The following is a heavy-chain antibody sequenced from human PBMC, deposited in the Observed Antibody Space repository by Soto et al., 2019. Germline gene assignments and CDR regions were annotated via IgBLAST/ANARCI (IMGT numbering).Heavy chain of an antibody. D-gene: IGHD4-17*01. CDR2: MNPNSGNT. Sequence: ASVKVSCKASGYTFTSSDINWVRQATGQGLEWMGWMNPNSGNTGYAQKFQGRVTMTRNTSISTAYMELRSLRSEDTAVYYCARRRDDHGDYVLGYYYYGMNVLGRGTTVTVSS. J-gene: IGHJ6*04. CDR1: GYTFTSSD. V-gene: IGHV1-8*01. CDR3: ARRRDDHGDYVLGYYYYGMNV.